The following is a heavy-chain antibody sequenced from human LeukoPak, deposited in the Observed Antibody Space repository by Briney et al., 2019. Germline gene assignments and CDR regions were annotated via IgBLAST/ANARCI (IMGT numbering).Heavy chain of an antibody. CDR2: IDPSDSYS. Sequence: GESLKISCKGSGYSFTNYWISWVRQMPGKGLEWMGRIDPSDSYSNYGPSFQGHVIISADKSISTAYLQWSSLKASDTAMYYCARQSRDGSKTRGYYFDYWGQGTLVTVS. CDR3: ARQSRDGSKTRGYYFDY. CDR1: GYSFTNYW. D-gene: IGHD3-10*01. J-gene: IGHJ4*02. V-gene: IGHV5-10-1*01.